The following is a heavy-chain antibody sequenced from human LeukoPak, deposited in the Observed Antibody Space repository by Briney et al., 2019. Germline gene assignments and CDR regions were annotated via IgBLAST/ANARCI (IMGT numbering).Heavy chain of an antibody. CDR2: IYHSGST. Sequence: PSGTLSLTCAVSGGSISSSNWWSWVRQPPGKGLEWIGEIYHSGSTNYNPSLKSRVTISVDTSKNQFSLKLSSVTAADTAVYYCASIHDSSGLFDYWGQGTLVTVSS. J-gene: IGHJ4*02. CDR1: GGSISSSNW. V-gene: IGHV4-4*02. D-gene: IGHD3-22*01. CDR3: ASIHDSSGLFDY.